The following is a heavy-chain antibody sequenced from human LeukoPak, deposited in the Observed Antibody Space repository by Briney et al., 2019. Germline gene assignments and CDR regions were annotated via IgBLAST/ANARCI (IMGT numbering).Heavy chain of an antibody. D-gene: IGHD3-9*01. CDR3: AKGPAYYDILTGYYYFDY. V-gene: IGHV3-23*01. Sequence: PGGSLRLSCAASGFTFSSYSMNWVRQAPGKGLEWVSAISGSGGSTYYADSVKGRFTISRDNSKNTLYLQMNSLRAEDTAVYYCAKGPAYYDILTGYYYFDYWGQGTLVTVSS. CDR2: ISGSGGST. CDR1: GFTFSSYS. J-gene: IGHJ4*02.